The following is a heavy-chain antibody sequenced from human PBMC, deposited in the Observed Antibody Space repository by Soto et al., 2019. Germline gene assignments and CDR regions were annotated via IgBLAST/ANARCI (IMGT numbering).Heavy chain of an antibody. J-gene: IGHJ4*02. CDR1: GFSLRSSGVA. D-gene: IGHD2-8*01. Sequence: QITLRESGPTLVKPTQTLTLTCTFSGFSLRSSGVAGGWIRRPPGKALEWLALIFWDDDKRYSPSLNNRLTITRDTSKKQVVLTMTNMDPVDTATYYWAHRQGVSYFDYLGQGTLVTVSS. CDR3: AHRQGVSYFDY. CDR2: IFWDDDK. V-gene: IGHV2-5*02.